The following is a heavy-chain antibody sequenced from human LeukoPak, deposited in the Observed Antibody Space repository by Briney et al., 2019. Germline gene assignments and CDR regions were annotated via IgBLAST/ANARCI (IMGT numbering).Heavy chain of an antibody. V-gene: IGHV5-51*01. CDR1: GYTFPNYW. CDR3: ARFAYGSDYFPGYY. J-gene: IGHJ4*02. D-gene: IGHD3-22*01. CDR2: IYPGDSNT. Sequence: GESLKISCKGSGYTFPNYWIGWVRQMPGKGLEWMGIIYPGDSNTRYSPSFQGQVTISADKSISTAYLQWSSLKASDTAMYYCARFAYGSDYFPGYYWGQGTLVTVSS.